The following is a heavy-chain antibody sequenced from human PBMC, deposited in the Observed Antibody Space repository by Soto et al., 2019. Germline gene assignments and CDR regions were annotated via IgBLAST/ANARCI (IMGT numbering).Heavy chain of an antibody. CDR2: ISYGGGTT. D-gene: IGHD3-22*01. V-gene: IGHV3-23*01. J-gene: IGHJ4*02. Sequence: PGGSLRLSCAASEFTFSNYAMSWVRQAPGKGLEWVSAISYGGGTTYYADSVKGRFTISRDNSKNTLYLQMNSLRDEDTAVYYCAKNPGYYYDSTGYHFDYWGQGTLVTVSS. CDR1: EFTFSNYA. CDR3: AKNPGYYYDSTGYHFDY.